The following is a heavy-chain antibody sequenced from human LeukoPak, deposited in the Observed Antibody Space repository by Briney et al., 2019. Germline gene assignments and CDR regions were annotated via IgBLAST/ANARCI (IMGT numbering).Heavy chain of an antibody. D-gene: IGHD6-19*01. CDR3: ARHHSGSCWFDP. J-gene: IGHJ5*02. CDR1: GGSISSYY. Sequence: SETLSLTCTVSGGSISSYYWSWIRQPPGKGLEWIGYIYYSGSTNYNPSLKSRVTISVDTSKNQFSLKLSSVTAADTAVYYCARHHSGSCWFDPWGQGTLVTVSS. V-gene: IGHV4-59*01. CDR2: IYYSGST.